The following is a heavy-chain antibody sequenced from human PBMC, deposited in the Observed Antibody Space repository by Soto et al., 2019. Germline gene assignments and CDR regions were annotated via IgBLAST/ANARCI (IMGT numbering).Heavy chain of an antibody. CDR3: ARLGGSSPHFYYYIHV. D-gene: IGHD6-6*01. J-gene: IGHJ6*03. V-gene: IGHV4-59*08. CDR1: GGSISGYY. CDR2: VYYSGST. Sequence: PSETLSLTCTVSGGSISGYYWSWIRQPPGKGLEWIGYVYYSGSTNYNPFLKSRVTMSVDTSGNQFSLRLSSVTAADTAVYYCARLGGSSPHFYYYIHVWGKGTTVTVS.